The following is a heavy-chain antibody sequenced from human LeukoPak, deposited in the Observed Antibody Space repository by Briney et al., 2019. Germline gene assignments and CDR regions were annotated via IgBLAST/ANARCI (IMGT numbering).Heavy chain of an antibody. J-gene: IGHJ4*02. V-gene: IGHV3-23*01. CDR1: GFTFSSYA. D-gene: IGHD3-9*01. CDR2: ISGSGGST. Sequence: GGSLRLSCAASGFTFSSYAMSWVRQAPGKGLEWVSAISGSGGSTYYADSVKGRFTISRDNSKNTLYLQMNSLRAEDTAVYYCAKDLPASSPRGYYDILTASGAFDYWGQGTLVTVSS. CDR3: AKDLPASSPRGYYDILTASGAFDY.